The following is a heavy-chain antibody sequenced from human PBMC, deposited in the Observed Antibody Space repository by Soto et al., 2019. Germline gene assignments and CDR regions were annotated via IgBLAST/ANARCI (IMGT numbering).Heavy chain of an antibody. CDR1: GFTFSSYA. V-gene: IGHV3-23*01. CDR3: AKDRITIFGVVIPYLFDP. D-gene: IGHD3-3*01. J-gene: IGHJ5*02. Sequence: GGSLRLSCAASGFTFSSYAMSWVRQAPGKGLEWVSAISGSGGSTYYADSVKGRFTMSRDNSKSTLYLQMNSLRGEDTAVYYCAKDRITIFGVVIPYLFDPWGQGTLVTVSS. CDR2: ISGSGGST.